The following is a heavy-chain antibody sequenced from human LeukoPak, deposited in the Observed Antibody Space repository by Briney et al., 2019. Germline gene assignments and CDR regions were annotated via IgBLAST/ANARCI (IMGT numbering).Heavy chain of an antibody. J-gene: IGHJ5*02. CDR1: GGTFSSYA. Sequence: SVKVSCKASGGTFSSYAISWVRQAPGQGLEWMGGIIPIFGTANYAQKFQGRVTITTDESTSTACMELSSLRSEDTAVYYCAGDTMIARRFDPWGQGTLVTVSS. CDR2: IIPIFGTA. V-gene: IGHV1-69*05. D-gene: IGHD3-22*01. CDR3: AGDTMIARRFDP.